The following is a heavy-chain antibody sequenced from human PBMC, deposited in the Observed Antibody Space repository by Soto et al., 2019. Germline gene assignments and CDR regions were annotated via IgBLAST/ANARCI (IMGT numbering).Heavy chain of an antibody. V-gene: IGHV3-21*04. CDR1: GFTFSSYS. Sequence: PGGSLRLSCAASGFTFSSYSMNWVRQAPGKGLEWVSSTSSSSYIYYADSLKGRFTISRDNSKNTLYLQMNSLRAEDTAVYYCAKDLGMDFWSGYQPNNWFDPWGQGTLVTVSS. CDR2: TSSSSYI. CDR3: AKDLGMDFWSGYQPNNWFDP. D-gene: IGHD3-3*01. J-gene: IGHJ5*02.